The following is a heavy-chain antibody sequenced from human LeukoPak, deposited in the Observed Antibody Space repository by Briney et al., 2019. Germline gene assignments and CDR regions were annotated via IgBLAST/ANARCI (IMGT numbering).Heavy chain of an antibody. J-gene: IGHJ2*01. D-gene: IGHD6-19*01. CDR1: GYSISSGYY. V-gene: IGHV4-38-2*01. Sequence: SETLSLTCAVSGYSISSGYYWGWIRQPPGKGLEWIGSIYHSGSTYYNPSLKSRVTISVDTSKNQFALKLSSVTAGDTAVYYCARVSGIAVAAFDLWGRGTLVTVSS. CDR3: ARVSGIAVAAFDL. CDR2: IYHSGST.